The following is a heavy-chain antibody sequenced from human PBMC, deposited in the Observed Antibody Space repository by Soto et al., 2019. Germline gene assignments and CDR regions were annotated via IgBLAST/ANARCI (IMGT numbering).Heavy chain of an antibody. CDR3: ARGNGRQPGGGFNP. V-gene: IGHV4-59*01. CDR2: IYYSGST. J-gene: IGHJ5*02. Sequence: SETLSLTCTVSGGSISSYYWSWIRQPPGKGLEWIGYIYYSGSTNYNPSPKSRVTISVDTSKNQFSLKLSSVTAADTAVYYCARGNGRQPGGGFNPWGQGTLVTVPS. D-gene: IGHD1-1*01. CDR1: GGSISSYY.